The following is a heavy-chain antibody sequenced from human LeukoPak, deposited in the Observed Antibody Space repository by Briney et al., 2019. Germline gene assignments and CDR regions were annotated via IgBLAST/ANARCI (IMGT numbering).Heavy chain of an antibody. V-gene: IGHV3-30-3*01. Sequence: GRSLRLSCAASGFTFSSYAIHWVRQAPGKGLEWVAGISYDGSNKYYADSVKGRFTISRDNSKNTLYLQMNSLRAEDTAVFYCARDQRVDTAMVISYYFDYWGQGTLVTVSS. D-gene: IGHD5-18*01. CDR2: ISYDGSNK. CDR3: ARDQRVDTAMVISYYFDY. J-gene: IGHJ4*02. CDR1: GFTFSSYA.